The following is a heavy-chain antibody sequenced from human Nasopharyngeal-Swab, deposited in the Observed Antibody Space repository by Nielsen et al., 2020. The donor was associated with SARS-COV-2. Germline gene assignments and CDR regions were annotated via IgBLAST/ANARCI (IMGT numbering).Heavy chain of an antibody. CDR2: IYYSGST. V-gene: IGHV4-39*01. CDR1: GGSISSSSYY. CDR3: ARPRPLQQLVPWYFDY. D-gene: IGHD6-13*01. Sequence: SETLSLTCTVSGGSISSSSYYWGWIRQPPGKGPEWIGSIYYSGSTYYNPSLKSRVTISVDTSKNQFSLKLSSVTAADTAVYYCARPRPLQQLVPWYFDYWGQGTLVTVSS. J-gene: IGHJ4*02.